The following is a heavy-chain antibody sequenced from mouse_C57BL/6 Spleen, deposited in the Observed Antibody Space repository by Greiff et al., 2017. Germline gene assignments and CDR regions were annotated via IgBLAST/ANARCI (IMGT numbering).Heavy chain of an antibody. J-gene: IGHJ4*01. Sequence: EVQLQQSGAELVRPGASVKLSCTASGFNIKDYYMHWVKQRPEQGLEWIGRIDPEDGDTEYAQKFQGKATMPAEKASNTAYLQLSSLTAEDTAVYYCTTPLPGAMDYWGQGTSVTVSS. CDR2: IDPEDGDT. CDR3: TTPLPGAMDY. CDR1: GFNIKDYY. V-gene: IGHV14-1*01.